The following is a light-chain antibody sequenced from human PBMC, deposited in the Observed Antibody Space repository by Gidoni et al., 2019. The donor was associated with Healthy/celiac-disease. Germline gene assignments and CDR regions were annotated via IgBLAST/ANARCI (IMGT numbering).Light chain of an antibody. CDR2: AAS. CDR3: QQSYSTLLT. V-gene: IGKV1-39*01. CDR1: QSISSY. Sequence: IQITQSPSSLSASVGDRVTITCRASQSISSYLNWYQQKPGKAPKLLIYAASSLQSGVPSRFSGSGSGTDFTLTISSLQPEDFATYYCQQSYSTLLTFGPXTKVDIK. J-gene: IGKJ3*01.